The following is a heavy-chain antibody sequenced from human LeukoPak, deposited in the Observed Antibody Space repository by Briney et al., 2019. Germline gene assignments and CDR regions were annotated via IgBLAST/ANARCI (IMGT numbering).Heavy chain of an antibody. CDR2: ISAYNGNT. V-gene: IGHV1-18*01. CDR1: GYTFTSYA. Sequence: ASVKVSCKASGYTFTSYAISWVRQAPGQGLEWMGWISAYNGNTNYAQRVQGRVTMTTDTSTSTAYLELRSLRSDDTAVYYCAREGAAAGQTVDYWGQGTLVTVSS. D-gene: IGHD6-13*01. J-gene: IGHJ4*02. CDR3: AREGAAAGQTVDY.